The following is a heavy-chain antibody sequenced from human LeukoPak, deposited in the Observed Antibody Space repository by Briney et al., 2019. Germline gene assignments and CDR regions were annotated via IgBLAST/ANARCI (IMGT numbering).Heavy chain of an antibody. CDR3: ATMRAVAASNWFDP. Sequence: SETLSLTCTVSGDSISNYYWSWIRQPPGKGLEWIGYISYSGSSNYNPSLKSRVTISVEVDTSKNQFSLKLSSVTAADTAVYYCATMRAVAASNWFDPWGQGTLVTVSS. V-gene: IGHV4-59*01. J-gene: IGHJ5*02. D-gene: IGHD2-15*01. CDR1: GDSISNYY. CDR2: ISYSGSS.